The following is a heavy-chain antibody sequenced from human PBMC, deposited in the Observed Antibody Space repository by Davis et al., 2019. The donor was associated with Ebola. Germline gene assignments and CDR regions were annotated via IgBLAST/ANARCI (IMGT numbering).Heavy chain of an antibody. V-gene: IGHV4-31*03. CDR2: IYYSGST. CDR3: ARAASGPYSRPEDYFDY. D-gene: IGHD6-13*01. Sequence: PSETLSLTCTVSGGSISSGGYYWSWIRQHPGKGLEWIGYIYYSGSTYYNPSLKSRVTISVDTSKNQFSLKLSSVTAADTAVYYCARAASGPYSRPEDYFDYWGQGTLVTVSS. CDR1: GGSISSGGYY. J-gene: IGHJ4*02.